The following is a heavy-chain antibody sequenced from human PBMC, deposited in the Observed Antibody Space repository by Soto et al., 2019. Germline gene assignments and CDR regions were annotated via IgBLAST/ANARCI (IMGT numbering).Heavy chain of an antibody. J-gene: IGHJ4*02. CDR1: GYTFTTYG. D-gene: IGHD5-12*01. V-gene: IGHV1-18*01. CDR3: AREGRGYEDY. Sequence: QVQLVQSGAEVKNHGASVKVSCKTSGYTFTTYGISWVRQAPGKGFEWMGWISANNGNTNHAQQYRGRISMTTDTSTSTAYMEARSLRSDDTAVYYGAREGRGYEDYWGQGTLVSFSS. CDR2: ISANNGNT.